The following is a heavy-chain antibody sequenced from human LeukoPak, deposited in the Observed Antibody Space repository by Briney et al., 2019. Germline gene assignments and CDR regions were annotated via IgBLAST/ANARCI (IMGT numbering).Heavy chain of an antibody. J-gene: IGHJ3*02. CDR2: IYYSGII. CDR3: ARLEGVTQGRDI. Sequence: SETLSLTCSVSGGSISSGSCHWGWIRQPPGKGLEWIGSIYYSGIIYYNPSLKSRVTISIDTSRNQSSLKLSSVTAADTAVYYCARLEGVTQGRDIWGQGTMVTVSS. CDR1: GGSISSGSCH. D-gene: IGHD3-3*01. V-gene: IGHV4-39*01.